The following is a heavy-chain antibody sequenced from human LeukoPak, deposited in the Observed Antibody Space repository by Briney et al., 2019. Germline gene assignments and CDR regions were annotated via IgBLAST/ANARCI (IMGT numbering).Heavy chain of an antibody. D-gene: IGHD5-12*01. CDR1: GGSISSGGYY. V-gene: IGHV4-31*03. CDR3: ASGYDPYFDY. CDR2: IYYSGST. Sequence: LSETLSLTCTVSGGSISSGGYYWSWIRQHPGKGLEWIGYIYYSGSTYYNPSLKSRVTISVDTSKNQFSLKLSSVTAADTAVYYCASGYDPYFDYWGQGTLVTVSS. J-gene: IGHJ4*02.